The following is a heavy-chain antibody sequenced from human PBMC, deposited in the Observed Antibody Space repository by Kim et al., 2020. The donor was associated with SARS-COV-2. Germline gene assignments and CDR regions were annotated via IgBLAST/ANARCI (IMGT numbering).Heavy chain of an antibody. Sequence: SVKVSCKASGGTFSSYAISWVRQAPGQGLEWMGRIIPILGIANYAQKFQGRVTITADKSTSTAYMELSSLRSEDTAVYYCARQSSVAGQIDYWGQGTLVTVSS. D-gene: IGHD6-19*01. CDR1: GGTFSSYA. V-gene: IGHV1-69*04. CDR2: IIPILGIA. CDR3: ARQSSVAGQIDY. J-gene: IGHJ4*02.